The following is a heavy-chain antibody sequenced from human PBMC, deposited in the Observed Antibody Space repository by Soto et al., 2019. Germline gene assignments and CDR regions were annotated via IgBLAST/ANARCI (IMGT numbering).Heavy chain of an antibody. D-gene: IGHD3-3*01. CDR2: INPSGGST. Sequence: ASVKVSCKASGYTFTSYYMHWVRQAPGQGLEWMGIINPSGGSTSYAQKFQGRVTMTRDTSTSTVYMGLSSLRSEDTAVYYCARDGPIGTHRSGYYQILDYWGQGTLVTVSS. J-gene: IGHJ4*02. V-gene: IGHV1-46*01. CDR1: GYTFTSYY. CDR3: ARDGPIGTHRSGYYQILDY.